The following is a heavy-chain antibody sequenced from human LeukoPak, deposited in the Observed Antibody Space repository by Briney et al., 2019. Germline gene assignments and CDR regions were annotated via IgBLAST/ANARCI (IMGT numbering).Heavy chain of an antibody. V-gene: IGHV1-2*02. CDR2: INPNSGGT. D-gene: IGHD3-9*01. Sequence: GASVKVSCKASGYTFTGYYMHWVRQAPGQGLEWMGWINPNSGGTNYAQKFQGRVTMTRDTSISTAYMELSRLRSDDTAVYYCARDQAYDILTGYPDYWGQGTLVTVSS. CDR1: GYTFTGYY. J-gene: IGHJ4*02. CDR3: ARDQAYDILTGYPDY.